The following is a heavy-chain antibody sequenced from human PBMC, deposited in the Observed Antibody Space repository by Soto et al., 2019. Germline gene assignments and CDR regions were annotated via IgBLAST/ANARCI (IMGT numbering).Heavy chain of an antibody. V-gene: IGHV1-69*06. D-gene: IGHD2-2*01. CDR2: IIPIFGTA. CDR1: GGTFSSYA. J-gene: IGHJ3*02. Sequence: QVQLVQSGAEVKKPGSSVKVSCKASGGTFSSYAISWVRQAPGQGLEWMGGIIPIFGTANYAQKFQGRVTITADNSTSTAYMELSSLRSEDTAVYYCARSRCSSTSCYGRAFDIWGQGTMVTVSS. CDR3: ARSRCSSTSCYGRAFDI.